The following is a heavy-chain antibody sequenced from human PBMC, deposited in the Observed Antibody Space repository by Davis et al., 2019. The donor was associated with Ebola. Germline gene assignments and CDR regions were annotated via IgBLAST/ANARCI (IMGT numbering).Heavy chain of an antibody. D-gene: IGHD3-9*01. CDR1: GFTFSSYA. Sequence: GGSLRLSCAASGFTFSSYAMSWVRQAPGKGLEWVSGISTGGGVTIYADSVKGRFTISRDNSKNTLYLQMNSLRAEDTAVYYCAKDGDILTGYPFDYWGQGTLVTVSS. V-gene: IGHV3-23*01. CDR2: ISTGGGVT. J-gene: IGHJ4*02. CDR3: AKDGDILTGYPFDY.